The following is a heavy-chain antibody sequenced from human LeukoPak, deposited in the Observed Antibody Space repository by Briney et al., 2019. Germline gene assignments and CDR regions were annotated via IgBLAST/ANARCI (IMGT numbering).Heavy chain of an antibody. CDR1: GYTFTSYY. J-gene: IGHJ4*02. Sequence: ASVKVSCKASGYTFTSYYMHWVRQAPGQGLEWMGIIDPSGGSTTYAQKFQGRVTLTRDTSTSTVYMELSSLRSEDTAVYYCARSYIGSFYYGSGSYSPFDSWGQGTLVTAPS. D-gene: IGHD3-10*01. V-gene: IGHV1-46*01. CDR3: ARSYIGSFYYGSGSYSPFDS. CDR2: IDPSGGST.